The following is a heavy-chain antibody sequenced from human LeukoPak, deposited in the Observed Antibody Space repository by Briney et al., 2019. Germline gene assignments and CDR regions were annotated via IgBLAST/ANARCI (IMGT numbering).Heavy chain of an antibody. CDR2: INTNTGNP. D-gene: IGHD4-11*01. J-gene: IGHJ6*03. V-gene: IGHV7-4-1*02. CDR3: ARGTTVTTDYYYYYMDV. CDR1: GYTFTSYA. Sequence: ASAKVSCKASGYTFTSYAMNWVRQAPGQGLEWMGWINTNTGNPTYAQGFTGWFVFSLDTSVSTAYLQISSLKAEDTAVYYCARGTTVTTDYYYYYMDVWGKGTTVTVSS.